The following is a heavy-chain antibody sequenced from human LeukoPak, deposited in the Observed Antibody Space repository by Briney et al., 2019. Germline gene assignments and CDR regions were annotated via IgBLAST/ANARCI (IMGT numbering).Heavy chain of an antibody. J-gene: IGHJ4*02. CDR3: ARWELGLDY. V-gene: IGHV3-11*04. CDR2: MSNNGGTI. CDR1: GFTFTDYY. D-gene: IGHD1-26*01. Sequence: GGSLRLSCAASGFTFTDYYMSWIRQAPGKGLEWVAYMSNNGGTIYYADSVKGRFTISRDNAKNSLYLQMNSLRAEDTAIYYCARWELGLDYWGQGTLVTVSS.